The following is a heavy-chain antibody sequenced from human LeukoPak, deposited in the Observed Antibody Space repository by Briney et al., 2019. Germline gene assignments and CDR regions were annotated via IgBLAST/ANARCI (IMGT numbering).Heavy chain of an antibody. Sequence: GESLKIFCKGSGYSFSIYWIGWVRQMPGKGLEWMGIIYPGDSDTRYSPSYQGQVTISADKYNSTAYLQWSSLKPSDTAMYYCARGMATSLNAFDIWGQGTMVTVSS. CDR2: IYPGDSDT. J-gene: IGHJ3*02. D-gene: IGHD5-24*01. V-gene: IGHV5-51*01. CDR1: GYSFSIYW. CDR3: ARGMATSLNAFDI.